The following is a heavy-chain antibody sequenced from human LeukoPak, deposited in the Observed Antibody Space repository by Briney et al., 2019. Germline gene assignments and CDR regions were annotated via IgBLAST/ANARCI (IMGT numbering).Heavy chain of an antibody. CDR1: GGSISSYY. J-gene: IGHJ4*02. D-gene: IGHD3-22*01. Sequence: SETLSLTCTVSGGSISSYYWSWIRQPPGKGLEWIGYIYYSGSTNYNPSLKSRVTISVDTSKKQFSLKLSSVTAADTAVYYCARVGYYYDSSGYYYGGYYFDYWGQGTLVTVSS. V-gene: IGHV4-59*08. CDR3: ARVGYYYDSSGYYYGGYYFDY. CDR2: IYYSGST.